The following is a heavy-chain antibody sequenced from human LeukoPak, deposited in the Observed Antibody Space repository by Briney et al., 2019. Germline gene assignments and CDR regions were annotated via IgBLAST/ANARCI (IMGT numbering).Heavy chain of an antibody. J-gene: IGHJ2*01. V-gene: IGHV3-23*01. CDR2: ISSGSDYT. CDR1: GFSFSSHG. D-gene: IGHD3-10*01. CDR3: AKIGVIGSWYYDV. Sequence: GGSLRLSCAASGFSFSSHGMSWVRQAPWKGPEWVSSISSGSDYTFYADSVKGRFTISRDNPKNTLYLQMNSLRAGDTAIYHCAKIGVIGSWYYDVWGRGTLVTVSS.